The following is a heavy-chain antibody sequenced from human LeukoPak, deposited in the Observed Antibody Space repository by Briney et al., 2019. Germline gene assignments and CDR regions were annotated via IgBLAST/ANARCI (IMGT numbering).Heavy chain of an antibody. J-gene: IGHJ5*02. CDR1: GFTFSSYG. D-gene: IGHD3-3*01. Sequence: GGSLRLSCAASGFTFSSYGMHWVRQAPGKGLEWVAFIRYDGSNKYYADSVKGRFTISRDNSKNTLYLQMNSLRAEDTAVYYCAKDRGITIFGVALDPWGQGTLVTVSS. CDR2: IRYDGSNK. CDR3: AKDRGITIFGVALDP. V-gene: IGHV3-30*02.